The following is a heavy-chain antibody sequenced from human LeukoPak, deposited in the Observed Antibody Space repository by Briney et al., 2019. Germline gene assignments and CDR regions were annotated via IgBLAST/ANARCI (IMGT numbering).Heavy chain of an antibody. J-gene: IGHJ2*01. CDR1: GGSISSYY. V-gene: IGHV4-59*01. CDR3: ARDGNPWNLDV. CDR2: IYYSGRT. Sequence: PSETLSLTCSVSGGSISSYYWTWIRQPPGKALEWIGYIYYSGRTSYNPSLKSRVTMSVDTSKNQFSLKLSSVTAADPAVYYCARDGNPWNLDVWGRGTLVTVSS. D-gene: IGHD1-14*01.